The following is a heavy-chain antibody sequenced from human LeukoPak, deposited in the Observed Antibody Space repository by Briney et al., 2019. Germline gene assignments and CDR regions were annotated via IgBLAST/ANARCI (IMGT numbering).Heavy chain of an antibody. CDR3: AKTYCLSDYYDSSGTDY. CDR2: ISGDGGST. Sequence: GGSLRLSCAASGFTFDDYAMHWVRQAPGKGLEWVSLISGDGGSTYYADSVKGRFTISRDNSKNSLYLQMNSLRTEDTALYYCAKTYCLSDYYDSSGTDYWGQGTLVTVSS. CDR1: GFTFDDYA. D-gene: IGHD3-22*01. J-gene: IGHJ4*02. V-gene: IGHV3-43*02.